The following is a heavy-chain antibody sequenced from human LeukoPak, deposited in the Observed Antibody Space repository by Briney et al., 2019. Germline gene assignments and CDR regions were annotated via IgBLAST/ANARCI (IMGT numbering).Heavy chain of an antibody. J-gene: IGHJ6*03. CDR1: GYSISSGYY. CDR3: ARVPPVDTAMVTTNYYYMDV. V-gene: IGHV4-38-2*02. Sequence: SETLSLTCTVSGYSISSGYYWGWIRQPPGKGLEWIGSIFHSGSTYYNPSLKSRVTISVDTSKNQFSLKLSSVTAADTAVYYCARVPPVDTAMVTTNYYYMDVWGKGTTVTVSS. D-gene: IGHD5-18*01. CDR2: IFHSGST.